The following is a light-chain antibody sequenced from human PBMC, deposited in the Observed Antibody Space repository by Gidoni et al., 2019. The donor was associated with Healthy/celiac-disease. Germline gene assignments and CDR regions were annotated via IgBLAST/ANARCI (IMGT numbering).Light chain of an antibody. V-gene: IGKV4-1*01. CDR2: WAS. J-gene: IGKJ4*01. Sequence: DIVLIPSPDSLAVSLGERATINCKSSQSVLYSSNNKNYLAWYQQKPGQPPKLHIYWASTRESGVPDRFSGSGSGTDFTLTISSLQAEDVAVYYCQQYYSTPPTFXGXTKVEIK. CDR1: QSVLYSSNNKNY. CDR3: QQYYSTPPT.